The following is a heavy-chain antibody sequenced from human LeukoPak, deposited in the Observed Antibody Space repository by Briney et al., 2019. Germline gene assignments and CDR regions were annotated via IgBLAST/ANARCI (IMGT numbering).Heavy chain of an antibody. V-gene: IGHV1-18*01. Sequence: ASVKVSCKTSGYTFTRYGVSWVRQAPGQGLEWMGWISPHNGNRDYAQKFKERVTMTTDTSTNTVYLELRSLRPDDTAMYYCARTGYGSGSDDFAFWGQGTLVTVSS. J-gene: IGHJ4*02. CDR3: ARTGYGSGSDDFAF. CDR2: ISPHNGNR. CDR1: GYTFTRYG. D-gene: IGHD3-10*01.